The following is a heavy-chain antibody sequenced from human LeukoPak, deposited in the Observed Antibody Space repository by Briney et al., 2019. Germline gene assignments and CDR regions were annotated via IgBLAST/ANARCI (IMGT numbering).Heavy chain of an antibody. V-gene: IGHV3-23*01. CDR1: GFTFRNYG. Sequence: GGSLRLSCAASGFTFRNYGMSWVRQASGKGLEWVSTIRSSGRGTFYADSVKGRFTISRDNSESTLSLEMNSLRAEDTALYYCAKDIKLGDNSLWLDAFDLWGQGTMVTVSS. CDR3: AKDIKLGDNSLWLDAFDL. J-gene: IGHJ3*01. D-gene: IGHD3-16*01. CDR2: IRSSGRGT.